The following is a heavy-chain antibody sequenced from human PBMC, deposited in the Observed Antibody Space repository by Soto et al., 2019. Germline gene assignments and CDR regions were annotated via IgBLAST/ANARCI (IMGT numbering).Heavy chain of an antibody. J-gene: IGHJ6*02. CDR1: GGTFSSYA. D-gene: IGHD2-15*01. Sequence: GASVKVSCKASGGTFSSYAISWVRQAPGQGLEWMGGIIPIFGTANYAQKFQGRVTITADESTSTAYMELSSLRSEDTAVYYCARGREIVVVVAATLPLYYYYGMDVWRQRTTVTVSS. CDR3: ARGREIVVVVAATLPLYYYYGMDV. CDR2: IIPIFGTA. V-gene: IGHV1-69*13.